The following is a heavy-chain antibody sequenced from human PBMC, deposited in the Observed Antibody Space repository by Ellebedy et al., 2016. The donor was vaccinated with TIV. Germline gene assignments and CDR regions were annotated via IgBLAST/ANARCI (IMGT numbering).Heavy chain of an antibody. Sequence: SETLSLTCTVSGGSISSPSYYWGWIRQPPGQGLEWIGNIYYSGSTYYNPSLKSRVTISVNTSKNQFSLRLTSVTAADTALYYCARSQKELGSGWGYGSGTYFHFDHWGQGTLVTVSS. CDR3: ARSQKELGSGWGYGSGTYFHFDH. D-gene: IGHD3-10*01. V-gene: IGHV4-39*01. CDR2: IYYSGST. CDR1: GGSISSPSYY. J-gene: IGHJ4*02.